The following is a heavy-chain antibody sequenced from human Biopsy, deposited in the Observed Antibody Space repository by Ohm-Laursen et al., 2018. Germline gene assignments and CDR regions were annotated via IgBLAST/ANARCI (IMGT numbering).Heavy chain of an antibody. D-gene: IGHD2-2*02. V-gene: IGHV3-23*01. CDR3: AKGGYCTTTSCYMDVDY. CDR1: GFSFDNYA. J-gene: IGHJ4*02. Sequence: SLRLSCAASGFSFDNYAMNWVRQAPGKGLEWVSTISGSGGSTYYADSVKGRFTISRDASKNTLYLLMNSLRAEDTAMYYCAKGGYCTTTSCYMDVDYWGQGTLVIVST. CDR2: ISGSGGST.